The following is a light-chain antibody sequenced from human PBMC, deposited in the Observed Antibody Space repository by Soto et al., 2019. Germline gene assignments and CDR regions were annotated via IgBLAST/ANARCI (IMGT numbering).Light chain of an antibody. CDR1: QSVNSNY. Sequence: EIVLTQSPGTLSLSPGERATLSCRASQSVNSNYLAWYQQKPGQAPRLLIYGASSRATAIPDRFTGSGSGTDFTLTISRLEPEDFAVYYCKQYGRSPYTFGQGTKVEIK. V-gene: IGKV3-20*01. CDR2: GAS. CDR3: KQYGRSPYT. J-gene: IGKJ2*01.